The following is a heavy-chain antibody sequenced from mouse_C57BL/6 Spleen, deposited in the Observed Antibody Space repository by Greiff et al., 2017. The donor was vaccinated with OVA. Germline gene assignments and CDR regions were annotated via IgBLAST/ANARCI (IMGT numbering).Heavy chain of an antibody. CDR3: ARNYWDWYFDV. D-gene: IGHD2-1*01. CDR2: INPSNGGT. V-gene: IGHV1-53*01. J-gene: IGHJ1*03. CDR1: GYPFTSYW. Sequence: QVQLQQPGTELVKPGASVKLSCKASGYPFTSYWMHWVKQRPGQGLEWIGNINPSNGGTNCNEKFKSKATLTVGKSSSTAYMQLSSLTSEDSSVYYCARNYWDWYFDVWGTGTTVTVAS.